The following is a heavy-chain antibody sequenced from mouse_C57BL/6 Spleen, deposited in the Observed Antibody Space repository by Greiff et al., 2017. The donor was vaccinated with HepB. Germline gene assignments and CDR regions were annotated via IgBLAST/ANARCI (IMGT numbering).Heavy chain of an antibody. CDR3: ARGTTVVEGAWFAY. Sequence: VQLQQPGAELVRPGSSVKLSCKASGYTFTSYWMDWVKQRPGQGLEWIGNIYPSDSETHYNQKFKDKATLTVDKSSSTAYMQLSSLTSEDSAVYYCARGTTVVEGAWFAYWGQGTLVTVSA. D-gene: IGHD1-1*01. CDR2: IYPSDSET. J-gene: IGHJ3*01. V-gene: IGHV1-61*01. CDR1: GYTFTSYW.